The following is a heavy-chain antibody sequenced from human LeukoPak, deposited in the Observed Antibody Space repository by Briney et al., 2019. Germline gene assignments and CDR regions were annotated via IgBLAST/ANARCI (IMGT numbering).Heavy chain of an antibody. Sequence: ASVKVSCKASGYTFTGYYMHWVRQAPGQGLEWMGWINPNSGGTNYAQKFQGRVTMTRDTSISTAYMELSRLRSDDTAVYYCARDSGGEGGIRFDYWGQGTLVTVSS. D-gene: IGHD2-15*01. J-gene: IGHJ4*02. CDR3: ARDSGGEGGIRFDY. CDR1: GYTFTGYY. CDR2: INPNSGGT. V-gene: IGHV1-2*02.